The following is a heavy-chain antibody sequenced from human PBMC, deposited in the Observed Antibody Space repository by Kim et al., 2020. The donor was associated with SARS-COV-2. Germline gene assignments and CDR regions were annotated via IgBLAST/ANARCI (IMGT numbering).Heavy chain of an antibody. CDR3: ARGRSSGIFGY. Sequence: TNYNPSLKGPVTISVDPAKNQFSLKLSSVTAADTAVYYCARGRSSGIFGYWGQGTLVTVSS. J-gene: IGHJ4*02. V-gene: IGHV4-34*01. CDR2: T. D-gene: IGHD6-25*01.